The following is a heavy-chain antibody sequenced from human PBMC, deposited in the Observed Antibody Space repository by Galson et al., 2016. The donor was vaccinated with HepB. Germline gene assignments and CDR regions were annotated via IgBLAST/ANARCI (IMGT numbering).Heavy chain of an antibody. CDR3: ARDPGYCSGGSCYWDAFDV. Sequence: SLRLSCAASGFSFTNHWMTWVRQAPGKGLEWVANIRQDGNEKYHAEFVKGRFTISRDNAKNSLYLQMSGLRPEDTAVYYCARDPGYCSGGSCYWDAFDVWGQGAMVTVSS. J-gene: IGHJ3*01. D-gene: IGHD2-15*01. V-gene: IGHV3-7*01. CDR1: GFSFTNHW. CDR2: IRQDGNEK.